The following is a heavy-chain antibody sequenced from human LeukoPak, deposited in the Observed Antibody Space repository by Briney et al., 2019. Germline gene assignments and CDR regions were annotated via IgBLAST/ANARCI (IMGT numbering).Heavy chain of an antibody. Sequence: GTSLRLSCAASGFTFRYFGMVWVRQTPGKGLQWVAAIDPNGNDNYYADSARGRFVISRDNSKNTLYLQIYSLTVVDTAVYYCARDSDTSGNHWFFDAWGRGTLVIASS. CDR1: GFTFRYFG. J-gene: IGHJ2*01. D-gene: IGHD6-19*01. V-gene: IGHV3-30*12. CDR2: IDPNGNDN. CDR3: ARDSDTSGNHWFFDA.